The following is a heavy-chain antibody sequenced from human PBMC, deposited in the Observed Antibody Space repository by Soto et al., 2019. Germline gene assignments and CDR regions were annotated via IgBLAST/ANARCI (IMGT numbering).Heavy chain of an antibody. CDR3: ARDGDPGYSFWSGPLGGGRFDP. D-gene: IGHD3-3*01. J-gene: IGHJ5*02. Sequence: QVQLVQSGAEVKEPGSSVNVSCKTSGATFGNTAVTWVRQAPGQGLEWIGGIVPLFGTANYAQKFRGRDTITSDESTSTAYMELSSLRTDDTAVYYCARDGDPGYSFWSGPLGGGRFDPWGQGTLVTVSS. CDR2: IVPLFGTA. CDR1: GATFGNTA. V-gene: IGHV1-69*05.